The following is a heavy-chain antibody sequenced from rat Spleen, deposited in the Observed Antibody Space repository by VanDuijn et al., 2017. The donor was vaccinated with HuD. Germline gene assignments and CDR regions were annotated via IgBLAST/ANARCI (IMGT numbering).Heavy chain of an antibody. CDR2: IWTGGNT. D-gene: IGHD1-9*01. V-gene: IGHV2-43*01. CDR3: TREGHTMDRATYWFAY. CDR1: GFSLTTYH. J-gene: IGHJ2*01. Sequence: QVQLKESGPGLVQPSQTLSLTCTVSGFSLTTYHVSWVRQPPGKGLEWMGVIWTGGNTAYNSIPKSRLSISRDTSKSQVFLKIYSLQTEDTAIYFCTREGHTMDRATYWFAYWGQGVMVTVSS.